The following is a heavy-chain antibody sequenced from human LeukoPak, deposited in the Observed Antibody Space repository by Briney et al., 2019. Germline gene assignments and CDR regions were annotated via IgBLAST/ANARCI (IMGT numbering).Heavy chain of an antibody. D-gene: IGHD3-3*01. Sequence: GRSLRLSCAASGFTFSTYGMHWVRQAPGKGLDWVAVISYDGSDKYYADSVKGRFSISRDNSKNTLYLQMNSLRAEDTAVYYCAKDLPRRVAIDYWGQGTLVIAYS. CDR2: ISYDGSDK. J-gene: IGHJ4*02. V-gene: IGHV3-30*18. CDR3: AKDLPRRVAIDY. CDR1: GFTFSTYG.